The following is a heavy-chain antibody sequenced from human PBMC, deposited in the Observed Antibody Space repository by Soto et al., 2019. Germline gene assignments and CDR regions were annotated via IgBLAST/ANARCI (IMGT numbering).Heavy chain of an antibody. CDR2: INHSGST. D-gene: IGHD6-19*01. Sequence: SETLSLTCAVYGGSFSGYYWSWIRQPPGKGLEWIGEINHSGSTNYNPSLKSRVTISVDTSKNQFSLKLSSVTAADTAVYYCARGLSRQWRPAAYWGQGTLVTVSS. V-gene: IGHV4-34*01. J-gene: IGHJ4*02. CDR3: ARGLSRQWRPAAY. CDR1: GGSFSGYY.